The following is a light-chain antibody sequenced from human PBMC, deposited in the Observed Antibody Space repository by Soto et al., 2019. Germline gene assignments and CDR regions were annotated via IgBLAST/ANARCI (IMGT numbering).Light chain of an antibody. CDR3: QQYASSPLT. Sequence: EIVLTQSPGTLSVSPGEKATLSCRASQSVGRNYLAWYQQKPGQAPRLLIYTASSRATGIPDRFSGSVSGTDFTLIISRLEPEDFAVYYCQQYASSPLTFGGGTKVETK. V-gene: IGKV3-20*01. J-gene: IGKJ4*01. CDR1: QSVGRNY. CDR2: TAS.